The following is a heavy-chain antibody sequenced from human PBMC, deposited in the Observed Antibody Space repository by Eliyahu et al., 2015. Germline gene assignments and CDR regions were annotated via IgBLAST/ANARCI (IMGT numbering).Heavy chain of an antibody. CDR3: ARGGGSPLRFLEWSLDY. CDR1: GYTFTSYA. V-gene: IGHV1-3*01. Sequence: QVQLVQSGAEVKKPGASVKVSCKASGYTFTSYAMHWVRQAPGQRLEWMGWINAGNGDTKYSQKFQGRVTITRDTSASTAYMELSSLRSEDTAVYYCARGGGSPLRFLEWSLDYWGQGTLVTVSS. D-gene: IGHD3-3*01. J-gene: IGHJ4*02. CDR2: INAGNGDT.